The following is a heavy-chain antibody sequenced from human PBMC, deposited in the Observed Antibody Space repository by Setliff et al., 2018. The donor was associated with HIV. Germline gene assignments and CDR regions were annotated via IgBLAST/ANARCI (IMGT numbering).Heavy chain of an antibody. D-gene: IGHD1-7*01. CDR3: ARDSGQSWNYTRYAFDI. CDR2: IIPIFGTA. V-gene: IGHV1-69*05. CDR1: GYTFSSYA. J-gene: IGHJ3*02. Sequence: SVKVSCKASGYTFSSYAISWVRQAPGQGLEWMGGIIPIFGTANYAQKFQGRVTITTDESTSTAYMELSSLRSEDTAVYYCARDSGQSWNYTRYAFDIWGQGTMVTVSS.